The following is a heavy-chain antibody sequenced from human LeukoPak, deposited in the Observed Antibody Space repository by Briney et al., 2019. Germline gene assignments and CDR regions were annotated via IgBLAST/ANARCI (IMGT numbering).Heavy chain of an antibody. D-gene: IGHD5-18*01. CDR1: GCTFRSYA. J-gene: IGHJ4*02. CDR3: ARDQGYRYGYGDFDY. Sequence: SVKVSCKASGCTFRSYAFSWVRQAPGQGLGWLGGIIPIFGTANYAQKFQGRGTITADESTSTAYMELSSLRSEDPAVYYCARDQGYRYGYGDFDYWGQGTLVTVSS. V-gene: IGHV1-69*13. CDR2: IIPIFGTA.